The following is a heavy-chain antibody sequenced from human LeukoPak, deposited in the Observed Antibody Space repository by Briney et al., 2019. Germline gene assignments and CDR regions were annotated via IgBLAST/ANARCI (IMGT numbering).Heavy chain of an antibody. Sequence: PSETLSLTCAVYGGSFSGYYWSWIRQPPGKGLEWIGEINHSGSTNYNPSLKSRVTISVDTSKNQFSLKLSSVTAADTAVYYCARHSYCSGGSCSYAYWGQGTLVTVSS. CDR2: INHSGST. CDR1: GGSFSGYY. V-gene: IGHV4-34*01. J-gene: IGHJ4*02. D-gene: IGHD2-15*01. CDR3: ARHSYCSGGSCSYAY.